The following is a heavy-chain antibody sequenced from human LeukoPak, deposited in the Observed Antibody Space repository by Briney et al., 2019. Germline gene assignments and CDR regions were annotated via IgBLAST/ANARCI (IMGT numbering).Heavy chain of an antibody. V-gene: IGHV1-2*04. CDR1: GYTFTGYY. D-gene: IGHD3-10*01. CDR2: INPNSGGT. CDR3: ARGLYYYGSGSYQIDY. Sequence: ASVKVSCKASGYTFTGYYMHWVRQAPGQGLEWMGWINPNSGGTNYAQKFQGWVTMTRDTSISTAYMELSRLRSDDTAVYYCARGLYYYGSGSYQIDYWGQGTLVTVSS. J-gene: IGHJ4*02.